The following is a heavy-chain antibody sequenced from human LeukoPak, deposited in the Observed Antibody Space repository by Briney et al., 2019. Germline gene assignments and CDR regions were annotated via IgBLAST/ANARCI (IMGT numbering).Heavy chain of an antibody. CDR1: GFSFSNSW. Sequence: GGSLRLSCAVHGFSFSNSWMYWVRQAQGKGMEGVANIKKDGSGISYVESVKGRFIISRDNSRNSLYLQMNSLKVEDTAVYFCAGGNAMDVWGKGTAVTVYS. J-gene: IGHJ6*04. CDR2: IKKDGSGI. CDR3: AGGNAMDV. V-gene: IGHV3-7*03.